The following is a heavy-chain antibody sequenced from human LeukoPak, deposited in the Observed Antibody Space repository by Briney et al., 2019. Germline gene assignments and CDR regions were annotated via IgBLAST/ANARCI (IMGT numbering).Heavy chain of an antibody. CDR1: GFTFSNYW. V-gene: IGHV3-7*05. J-gene: IGHJ5*02. D-gene: IGHD5-24*01. Sequence: GGSLSLSCAASGFTFSNYWMIWVRQAPGKGLEWVANIKQDGSEKRYADSVRGRFTVSRDNAHTSLYLQMSSLRAEDTALYYCARASDPWLQLTWGQGTLVTVSS. CDR3: ARASDPWLQLT. CDR2: IKQDGSEK.